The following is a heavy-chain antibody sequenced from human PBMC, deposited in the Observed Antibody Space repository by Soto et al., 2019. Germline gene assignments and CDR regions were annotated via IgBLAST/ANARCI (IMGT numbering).Heavy chain of an antibody. CDR1: GFTFTNSA. V-gene: IGHV1-58*02. CDR3: AGPGFCSGGSCPLNYYYYYGMDV. CDR2: IVVGSGNT. Sequence: SVKVSCKASGFTFTNSAMQWVRQARGQSLEWIGWIVVGSGNTNYAPKFQGRVTITADESTSTAYMELSSLRSEDTAVYYCAGPGFCSGGSCPLNYYYYYGMDVWGQGTTVTVSS. J-gene: IGHJ6*02. D-gene: IGHD2-15*01.